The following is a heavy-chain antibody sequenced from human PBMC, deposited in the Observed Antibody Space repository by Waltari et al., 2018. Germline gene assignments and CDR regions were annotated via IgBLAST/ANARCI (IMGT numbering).Heavy chain of an antibody. D-gene: IGHD3-3*01. V-gene: IGHV3-30-3*01. Sequence: QVQLVESGGGVVQPGRSLRLSCAASGFTFSSYAMHWVRQAPGKGLEWVAVISYDGSNKYYADSVKGRFTISRDNSKNTLYLQMNSLRAEDTAVYYCARDKRRFLPRPNAFDIWGQGTMVTVSS. CDR1: GFTFSSYA. CDR2: ISYDGSNK. CDR3: ARDKRRFLPRPNAFDI. J-gene: IGHJ3*02.